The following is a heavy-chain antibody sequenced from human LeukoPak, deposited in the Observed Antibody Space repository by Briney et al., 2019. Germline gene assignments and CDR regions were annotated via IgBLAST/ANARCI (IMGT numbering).Heavy chain of an antibody. CDR2: ISSSSTI. D-gene: IGHD3-22*01. J-gene: IGHJ4*02. CDR3: ARDPYDSSGYYWDY. CDR1: GFTFSSYS. V-gene: IGHV3-48*04. Sequence: GGSLRLSGAASGFTFSSYSMNWVGPAPGKGREGGSYISSSSTIYYADSVKGGFTISRDTANTALYLLRSSRRAEASAVYYCARDPYDSSGYYWDYWGQGTLVTVPS.